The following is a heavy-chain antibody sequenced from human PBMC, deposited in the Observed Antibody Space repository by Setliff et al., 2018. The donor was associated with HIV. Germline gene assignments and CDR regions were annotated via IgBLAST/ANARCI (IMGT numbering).Heavy chain of an antibody. Sequence: PSETLSLTCTVSGGSIGSGGSYWSWIRQPPGKGLEWIGEINHSGSTNYSMSLWSRVTISLDTSKNQFSLNLTSVTAADTAVYYCARLGEFWSQGSLVTVS. CDR2: INHSGST. CDR1: GGSIGSGGSY. CDR3: ARLGEF. D-gene: IGHD3-16*01. J-gene: IGHJ4*02. V-gene: IGHV4-39*07.